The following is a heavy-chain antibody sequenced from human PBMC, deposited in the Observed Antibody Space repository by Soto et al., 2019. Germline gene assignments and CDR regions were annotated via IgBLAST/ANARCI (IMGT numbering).Heavy chain of an antibody. D-gene: IGHD3-10*01. CDR2: IYSGGST. Sequence: EVQLVESGGGLVQPGGSLRLSCAASGFTVSSNYMSWVRQAPGKGLEWVSVIYSGGSTYYADSVKGRFTISRENSKTTLYLQMNSLRDEDTAVYYCARHIWFGESWFYPWGQGTLVTVSS. CDR1: GFTVSSNY. J-gene: IGHJ5*02. V-gene: IGHV3-66*04. CDR3: ARHIWFGESWFYP.